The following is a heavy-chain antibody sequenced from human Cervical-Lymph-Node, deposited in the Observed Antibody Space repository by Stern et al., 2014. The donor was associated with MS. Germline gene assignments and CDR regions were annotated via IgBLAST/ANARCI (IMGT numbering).Heavy chain of an antibody. Sequence: QLVQSGAEVRKPGSSVRVSCEASGATFNTYAVTWVRQAPGQGLDWVGGVIPFSGTPSYAPKFQDRVTITADHSKTTVYLELRSLRSEDTAVYYCATNRPPDFVVIPGLLDFWFYPWGQGTLVTVSS. D-gene: IGHD2-2*01. CDR3: ATNRPPDFVVIPGLLDFWFYP. CDR1: GATFNTYA. J-gene: IGHJ5*02. CDR2: VIPFSGTP. V-gene: IGHV1-69*01.